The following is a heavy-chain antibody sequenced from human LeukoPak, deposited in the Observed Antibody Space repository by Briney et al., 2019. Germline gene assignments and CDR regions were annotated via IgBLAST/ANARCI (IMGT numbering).Heavy chain of an antibody. CDR2: ISPYNGNT. Sequence: ASVKVSCKTSGYTFTTFGINWVRQAPGQELEWMGWISPYNGNTNYAQKLQGRVTMTTDTSTNTAYMELRSLRSDDTAVYYYARDKGRAYSYGYVDYWGQGTLVTVS. J-gene: IGHJ4*02. D-gene: IGHD5-18*01. V-gene: IGHV1-18*01. CDR3: ARDKGRAYSYGYVDY. CDR1: GYTFTTFG.